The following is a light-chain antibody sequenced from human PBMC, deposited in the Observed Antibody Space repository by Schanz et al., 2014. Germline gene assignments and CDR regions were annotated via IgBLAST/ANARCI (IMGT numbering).Light chain of an antibody. J-gene: IGLJ1*01. V-gene: IGLV2-11*01. Sequence: QSALTQPRSVSGSPGQSVTISCTGTSSDVGAYTYVSWYQQPPGKAPKLMIYDVTERPSGVPDRFSGSKSGNTAFLTVSGVQAEDEADYYCSSYTSSSTLDVFGTGTKVTVL. CDR3: SSYTSSSTLDV. CDR1: SSDVGAYTY. CDR2: DVT.